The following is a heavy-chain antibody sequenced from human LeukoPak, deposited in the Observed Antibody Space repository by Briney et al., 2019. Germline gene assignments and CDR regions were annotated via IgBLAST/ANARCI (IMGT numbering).Heavy chain of an antibody. Sequence: SETLSLTCAVYGGSFSGYYWSWIRQPPGKGLEWIGEINHSGSTNYNPSLKSRVTISVDTPKNQFSLKLSSVTAADTAVYYCAIPASLIGYYGMDVWGQGTTVTVSS. J-gene: IGHJ6*02. CDR1: GGSFSGYY. D-gene: IGHD2-2*01. V-gene: IGHV4-34*01. CDR2: INHSGST. CDR3: AIPASLIGYYGMDV.